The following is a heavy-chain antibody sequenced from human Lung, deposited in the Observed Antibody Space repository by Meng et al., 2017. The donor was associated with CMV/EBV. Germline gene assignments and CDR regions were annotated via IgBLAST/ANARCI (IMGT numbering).Heavy chain of an antibody. CDR2: IKSKTDGETT. Sequence: VQLVESGGGLVKPGGSLRLSCAGSGFTFSNAWMSWVRQAPGKGLEWVGRIKSKTDGETTDYTAPVKGRFTISRDDSKNTLYLQMNSLKTEDTAVYYCIWNDLGDYWGQGTLVTASS. D-gene: IGHD1-1*01. J-gene: IGHJ4*02. V-gene: IGHV3-15*01. CDR1: GFTFSNAW. CDR3: IWNDLGDY.